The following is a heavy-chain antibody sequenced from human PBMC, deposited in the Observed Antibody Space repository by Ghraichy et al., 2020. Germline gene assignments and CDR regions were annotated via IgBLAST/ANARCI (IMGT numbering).Heavy chain of an antibody. CDR3: ARTAFGGVIVGVRWFDP. J-gene: IGHJ5*02. V-gene: IGHV4-34*01. Sequence: SQTLSLTCAVYGGSFSGYYWSWIRQPPGKGLEWIGEINHSGSTNYNPSLKSRVTISVDTSKNQFSLKLSSVTAADTAVYYCARTAFGGVIVGVRWFDPWGQGTLVTVSS. D-gene: IGHD3-16*02. CDR2: INHSGST. CDR1: GGSFSGYY.